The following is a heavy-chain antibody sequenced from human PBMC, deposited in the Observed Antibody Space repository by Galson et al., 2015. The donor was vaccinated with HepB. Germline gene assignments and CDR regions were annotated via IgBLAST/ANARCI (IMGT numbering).Heavy chain of an antibody. CDR3: AKDRPGGGHYCDY. D-gene: IGHD1-14*01. J-gene: IGHJ4*02. V-gene: IGHV3-30*18. CDR1: GFTSSKYG. CDR2: ISYDGSDK. Sequence: SLRLSCAGSGFTSSKYGMHWVRQAPGRGLEWVAVISYDGSDKFYADSMKGRFTISRDNSENTLYLHMNSLRTDDTGVYYCAKDRPGGGHYCDYWGQGNLVTVSS.